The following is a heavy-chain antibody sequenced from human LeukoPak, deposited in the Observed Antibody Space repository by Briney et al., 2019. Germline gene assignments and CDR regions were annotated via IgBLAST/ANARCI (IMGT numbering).Heavy chain of an antibody. CDR1: GYAFTSYG. J-gene: IGHJ4*02. V-gene: IGHV1-69*05. D-gene: IGHD3-22*01. CDR3: AFSYDSSPHKFDY. Sequence: SVKVSCKASGYAFTSYGISWARQAPGQGLEWMGGIIPIFGTANYAQKFQGRVTITTDESTSTAYMELSSLRSEDTAVYYCAFSYDSSPHKFDYWGQGTLVTVSS. CDR2: IIPIFGTA.